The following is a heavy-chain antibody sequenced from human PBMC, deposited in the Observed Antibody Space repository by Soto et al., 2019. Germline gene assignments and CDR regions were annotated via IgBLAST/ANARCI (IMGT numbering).Heavy chain of an antibody. D-gene: IGHD1-26*01. CDR1: FTFSMYS. Sequence: EVQVVESGGGLVQPGGSLRLSCSFTFSMYSMNWVRQAPGKGLEWVASISSGGTYIKYADSVKGRFTISRDNAKTSVSLQRNSLRVDDTAVYFCTRDQGGSYDSWFDPWGQGTLVTVSS. V-gene: IGHV3-21*01. CDR3: TRDQGGSYDSWFDP. CDR2: ISSGGTYI. J-gene: IGHJ5*02.